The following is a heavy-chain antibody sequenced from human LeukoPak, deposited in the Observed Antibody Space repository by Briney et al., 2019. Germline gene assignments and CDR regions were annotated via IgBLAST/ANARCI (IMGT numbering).Heavy chain of an antibody. CDR1: GGSFSGHY. V-gene: IGHV4-34*01. CDR2: INHSGTT. CDR3: ARGGTYDDFWLTDY. J-gene: IGHJ4*02. D-gene: IGHD3-3*01. Sequence: SETLSLTCALYGGSFSGHYYTWIRQPPGKGLEWIGEINHSGTTNCNPSLKSRVTISLDTSKSQFSMKLSSVTAADTAVYYCARGGTYDDFWLTDYWGQGTLVTVSS.